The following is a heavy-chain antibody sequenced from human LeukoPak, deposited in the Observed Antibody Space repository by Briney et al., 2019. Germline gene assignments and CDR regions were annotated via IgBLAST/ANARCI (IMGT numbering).Heavy chain of an antibody. V-gene: IGHV1-46*01. Sequence: PVASVKVSCKASGYTFTNSYIHWVRQAPGQGLKWMGLINPGGGNTDYAQNFQGRITMTRDTSTTTDYMELSSLKSDDTAVYYCARDNSMHERGWWFDPWGQGTLVTVSS. CDR2: INPGGGNT. D-gene: IGHD4-23*01. CDR1: GYTFTNSY. CDR3: ARDNSMHERGWWFDP. J-gene: IGHJ5*02.